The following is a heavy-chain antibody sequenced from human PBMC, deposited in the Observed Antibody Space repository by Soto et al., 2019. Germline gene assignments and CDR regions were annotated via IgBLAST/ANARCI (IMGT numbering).Heavy chain of an antibody. D-gene: IGHD2-21*02. J-gene: IGHJ3*02. CDR2: IYYSGST. CDR3: ARDPFDGVVTATPADAFDI. CDR1: GGSISSGDYY. Sequence: SETLSLTCTVSGGSISSGDYYWSWIRQPPGKGPEWIGYIYYSGSTYYNPSLKSRVTISVDTSKNQFSLKLSSVTAADTAVYYCARDPFDGVVTATPADAFDIWGQGTMVTVSS. V-gene: IGHV4-30-4*01.